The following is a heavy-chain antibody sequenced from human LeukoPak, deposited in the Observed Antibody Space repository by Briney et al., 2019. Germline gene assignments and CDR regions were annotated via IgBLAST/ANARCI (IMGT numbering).Heavy chain of an antibody. D-gene: IGHD3-22*01. V-gene: IGHV4-4*07. Sequence: SETLSLTCTVSGGSISSYCWSWIRQPAGKGLEWVGRIYTSGSTNYNPSLKSRVTMSVDTSKNQFSLKLSSVTAADTAVYYCARAGGYYDSSGYGIDYWGQGTLVTVSS. CDR1: GGSISSYC. CDR2: IYTSGST. J-gene: IGHJ4*02. CDR3: ARAGGYYDSSGYGIDY.